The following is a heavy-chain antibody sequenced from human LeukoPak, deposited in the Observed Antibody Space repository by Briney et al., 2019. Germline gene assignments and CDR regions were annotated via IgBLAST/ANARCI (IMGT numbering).Heavy chain of an antibody. V-gene: IGHV1-46*01. D-gene: IGHD1-1*01. CDR1: GYTFTSYY. CDR3: ARELDLELERDAFDI. CDR2: INPSGGST. J-gene: IGHJ3*02. Sequence: ASVNVSCKASGYTFTSYYMHWVRQATGQGLERMGIINPSGGSTSYAQKFQGRVTMTRDTSTSTVYMELSSLRSEDTAVYYCARELDLELERDAFDIWGQGTMVTVSS.